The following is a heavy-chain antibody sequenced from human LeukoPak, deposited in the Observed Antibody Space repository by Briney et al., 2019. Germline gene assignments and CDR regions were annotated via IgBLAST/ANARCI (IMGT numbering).Heavy chain of an antibody. D-gene: IGHD5-24*01. CDR3: ARGRLKQRWLQLRPFGY. Sequence: PSETLSLTCTVSGGSISSGSYYWSWIRQPAGTGLEWIGRIYTSGSTNYNPSLKSRVTISVDTSKNQFSLKLSSVTAADTAVYYCARGRLKQRWLQLRPFGYWGQGTLVTVSS. CDR2: IYTSGST. V-gene: IGHV4-61*02. J-gene: IGHJ4*02. CDR1: GGSISSGSYY.